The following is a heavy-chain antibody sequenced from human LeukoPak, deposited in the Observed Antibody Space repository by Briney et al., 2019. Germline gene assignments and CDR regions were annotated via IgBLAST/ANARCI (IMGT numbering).Heavy chain of an antibody. CDR3: ARDEAIFGAGYYYGMDV. Sequence: PSQTLSLTCTVSGGSISSGGHYWSWLRQRPGKGLEWIGYINYSGSTYYNPSLKSRVSISLDTSQNHFSLRLSSVTAADTAVYYCARDEAIFGAGYYYGMDVWGQGTTVTVSS. CDR1: GGSISSGGHY. J-gene: IGHJ6*02. CDR2: INYSGST. V-gene: IGHV4-31*03. D-gene: IGHD3-3*01.